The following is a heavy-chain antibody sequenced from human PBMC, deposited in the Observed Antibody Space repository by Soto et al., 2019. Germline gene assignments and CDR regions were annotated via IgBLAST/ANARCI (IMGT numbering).Heavy chain of an antibody. V-gene: IGHV1-69*06. D-gene: IGHD3-16*01. J-gene: IGHJ6*02. Sequence: SVKVSCQASGGTFSSYAISWVRQAPGQGLEWMGGIIPIFGTANYAQKFQGRVTITADKSTSTAYMELSSLRSEDTAVYYCAKDLGPLRILNYYFYGLDVWGQGTTVTVS. CDR3: AKDLGPLRILNYYFYGLDV. CDR1: GGTFSSYA. CDR2: IIPIFGTA.